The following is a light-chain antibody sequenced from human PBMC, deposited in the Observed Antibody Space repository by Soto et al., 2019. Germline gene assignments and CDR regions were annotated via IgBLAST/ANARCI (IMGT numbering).Light chain of an antibody. CDR1: QSVSSTY. CDR3: HQYGRSPRT. V-gene: IGKV3-20*01. Sequence: EVVLTQSPGTLSLSPGGSATLSCRASQSVSSTYFAWYQQKPGQAPRLVIHGASTRAAGIPDRFSGSGSGTDFTLTISRLEPEDFAVYYCHQYGRSPRTFGQGTKLEIK. J-gene: IGKJ2*01. CDR2: GAS.